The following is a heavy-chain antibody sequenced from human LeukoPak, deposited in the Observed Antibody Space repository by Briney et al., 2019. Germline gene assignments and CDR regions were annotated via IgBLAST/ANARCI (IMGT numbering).Heavy chain of an antibody. D-gene: IGHD3-10*01. CDR1: GGSISSYY. Sequence: PSETLSLTCTVSGGSISSYYWSWTRQPPGKELEGMGGIYYSGSTNYNPSLKSRATISVDTSKNQFSLKLSSVTAADTAVYYCARGTNLVRGVTSAADFDYWGQGTLVTVSS. J-gene: IGHJ4*02. CDR2: IYYSGST. V-gene: IGHV4-59*01. CDR3: ARGTNLVRGVTSAADFDY.